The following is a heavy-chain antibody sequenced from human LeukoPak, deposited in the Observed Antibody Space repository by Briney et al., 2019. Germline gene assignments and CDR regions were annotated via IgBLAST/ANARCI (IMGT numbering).Heavy chain of an antibody. D-gene: IGHD6-19*01. V-gene: IGHV3-23*01. CDR3: ATPGYSSGWFKDYFDY. J-gene: IGHJ4*02. CDR1: GFTFSSYA. Sequence: PGGSLRLSCAASGFTFSSYAMSWVRQAPGKGLEWVSGISGSGGSTYYADSVKGRFTISRDNSKNTLYLQMNSLRAEDTAVYYCATPGYSSGWFKDYFDYWGQGTLVTVSS. CDR2: ISGSGGST.